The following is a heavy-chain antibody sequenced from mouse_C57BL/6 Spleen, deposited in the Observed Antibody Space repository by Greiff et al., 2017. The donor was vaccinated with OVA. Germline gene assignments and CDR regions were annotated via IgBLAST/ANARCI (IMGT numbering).Heavy chain of an antibody. Sequence: VQLQQSGAELVRPGASVTLSCKASGYTFTDYEMHWVKQTPVHGLEWIGAIDPETGGTAYNQKFKGKAILTADKSSSTAYMELRGLTSEDSAVYYCTILRYYAMDYWGQGTSVTVSS. CDR2: IDPETGGT. D-gene: IGHD1-1*01. CDR1: GYTFTDYE. V-gene: IGHV1-15*01. CDR3: TILRYYAMDY. J-gene: IGHJ4*01.